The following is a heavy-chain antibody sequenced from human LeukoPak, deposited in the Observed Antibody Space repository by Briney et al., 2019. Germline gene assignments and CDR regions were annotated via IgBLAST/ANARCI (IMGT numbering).Heavy chain of an antibody. D-gene: IGHD3-22*01. CDR2: INPSGGST. CDR3: ARDHNFRDYYDSSGYLNWFDP. J-gene: IGHJ5*02. V-gene: IGHV1-46*01. CDR1: GYTFTSYY. Sequence: ASVKVSCKASGYTFTSYYMHWVRQAPGQGLEWMGIINPSGGSTSYAQKFQGRVTMTRDTSTSTVYMELSSLRSEDTAVYYCARDHNFRDYYDSSGYLNWFDPWGQGTLVTVSS.